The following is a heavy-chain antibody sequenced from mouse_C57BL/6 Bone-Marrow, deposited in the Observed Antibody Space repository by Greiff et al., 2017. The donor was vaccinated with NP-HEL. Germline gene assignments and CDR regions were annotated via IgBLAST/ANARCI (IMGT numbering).Heavy chain of an antibody. CDR2: IDPENGDT. CDR3: TKKYYFDY. V-gene: IGHV14-4*01. J-gene: IGHJ2*01. CDR1: GFNIKDDY. D-gene: IGHD1-3*01. Sequence: EVQLQQPGAELVKPGASVKLSCTASGFNIKDDYMHWVKQRPEQGLEWIGWIDPENGDTEYASKFQGKATITADTSSNTAYLQLSSLTSEDTAVYYCTKKYYFDYWGQGTTLTVSS.